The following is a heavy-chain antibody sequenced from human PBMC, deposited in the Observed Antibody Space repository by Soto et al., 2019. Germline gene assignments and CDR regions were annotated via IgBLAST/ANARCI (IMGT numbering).Heavy chain of an antibody. Sequence: PSVTLSLTCTVAGGSISSYYWSWIRKNTGKGLEWIGYIYYSGSTNYNPSLKSRVTISVDTSKNQFSLKLSSVTAADTAVYYCARADMVRGVITPLDYYYYYMDVWGKGTTVTVSS. D-gene: IGHD3-10*01. V-gene: IGHV4-59*01. CDR1: GGSISSYY. CDR3: ARADMVRGVITPLDYYYYYMDV. J-gene: IGHJ6*03. CDR2: IYYSGST.